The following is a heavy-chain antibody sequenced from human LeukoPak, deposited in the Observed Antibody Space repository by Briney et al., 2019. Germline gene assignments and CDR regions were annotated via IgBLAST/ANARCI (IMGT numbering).Heavy chain of an antibody. CDR2: INHSGST. D-gene: IGHD3-16*02. CDR1: GGSFSGYY. CDR3: ARGSPLYYDYVWGSYRQATKFDY. Sequence: PETLSLTCAVYGGSFSGYYWSWIRQPPGKGLEWIGEINHSGSTNYNPSLKSRVTISVDTSKNQFSLKLSSVTAADTAVYYCARGSPLYYDYVWGSYRQATKFDYWGQGTLVTVSS. J-gene: IGHJ4*02. V-gene: IGHV4-34*01.